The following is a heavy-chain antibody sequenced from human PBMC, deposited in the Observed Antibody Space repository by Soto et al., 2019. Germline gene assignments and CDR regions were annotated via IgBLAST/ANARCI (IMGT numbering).Heavy chain of an antibody. J-gene: IGHJ4*02. CDR3: GRGLFTGDY. Sequence: GASVKVSCKVSGYTLTELSMHWVRQAPGKGLEWMGGFDPEGGETIYAQKFQGRVTVTMDTSASTVYMELSSLRSEDTAVYYCGRGLFTGDYWGQGTLVTVSS. CDR2: FDPEGGET. D-gene: IGHD2-15*01. V-gene: IGHV1-24*01. CDR1: GYTLTELS.